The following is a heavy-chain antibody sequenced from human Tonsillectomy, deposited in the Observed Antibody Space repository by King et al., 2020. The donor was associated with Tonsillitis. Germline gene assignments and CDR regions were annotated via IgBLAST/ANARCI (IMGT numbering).Heavy chain of an antibody. CDR3: ARGCYNRGEYYYYGMDV. CDR1: GFTFSSYS. CDR2: ISSSSSYI. V-gene: IGHV3-21*01. J-gene: IGHJ6*02. D-gene: IGHD3-10*01. Sequence: DVQLVESGGGLVKPGGSLRLSCAASGFTFSSYSMNWVRQAPGKGLEWVSSISSSSSYIYYADSVKGRFTISRDNAKNSLYLQVNSLRAEDTAVYYCARGCYNRGEYYYYGMDVWGQGTTVTVSS.